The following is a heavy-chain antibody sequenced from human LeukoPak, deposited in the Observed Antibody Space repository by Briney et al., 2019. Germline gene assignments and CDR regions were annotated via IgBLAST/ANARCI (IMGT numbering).Heavy chain of an antibody. CDR1: GFTFSSYA. J-gene: IGHJ4*02. V-gene: IGHV3-23*01. CDR3: AKTETTWGVFDY. CDR2: ISGSGGST. Sequence: GGSLRLSCAASGFTFSSYAMSWVRQAPGKGLEWVSAISGSGGSTYYADSVKGQFTISRDNSKNTVYLQMNSLRAEDTAVYYCAKTETTWGVFDYWGQGNLVTVSS. D-gene: IGHD1-1*01.